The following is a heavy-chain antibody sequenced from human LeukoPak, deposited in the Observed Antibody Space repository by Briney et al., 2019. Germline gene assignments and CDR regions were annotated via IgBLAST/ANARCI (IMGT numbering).Heavy chain of an antibody. Sequence: GGSLRLSCAASGFTFSSYGMHWVRQAPGKGLECVAFISYDGSNKYHADSVKGRFTISRDNSKNTLYLQMNSLRAEDTAVYYCAKVLRRYCSGGSCYGMDVWGQGTTVTVSS. V-gene: IGHV3-30*18. CDR1: GFTFSSYG. CDR3: AKVLRRYCSGGSCYGMDV. CDR2: ISYDGSNK. J-gene: IGHJ6*02. D-gene: IGHD2-15*01.